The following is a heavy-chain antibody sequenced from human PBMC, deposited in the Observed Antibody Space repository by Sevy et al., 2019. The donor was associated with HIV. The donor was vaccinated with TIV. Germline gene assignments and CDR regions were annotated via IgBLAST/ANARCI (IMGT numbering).Heavy chain of an antibody. J-gene: IGHJ4*02. CDR1: GFTFDDYA. V-gene: IGHV3-9*01. D-gene: IGHD1-26*01. CDR3: AKDFSTSGKYGNGPFDD. CDR2: ITSNSGVK. Sequence: GGSLRLSCAASGFTFDDYAMHWVRQPPGKGLEWVSAITSNSGVKGYAGSMKGRFTISRDNAKNSLFLQMDSLRVEDTALYYCAKDFSTSGKYGNGPFDDWGQGTLVTVSS.